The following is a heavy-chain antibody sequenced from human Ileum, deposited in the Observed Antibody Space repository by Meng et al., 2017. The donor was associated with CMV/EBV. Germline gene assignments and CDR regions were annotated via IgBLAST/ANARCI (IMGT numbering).Heavy chain of an antibody. CDR1: GGSISSSSYY. CDR2: IYYSGST. CDR3: ARQEGGYCSSTSCANWFDP. Sequence: GSLRLSCTVSGGSISSSSYYWGWIRQPPGKGLEWIGSIYYSGSTYYNPSLKSRVTISVDTSKNQFSLKLSSVTAADTAVYYCARQEGGYCSSTSCANWFDPWGHGTQVTVSS. D-gene: IGHD2-2*01. V-gene: IGHV4-39*01. J-gene: IGHJ5*02.